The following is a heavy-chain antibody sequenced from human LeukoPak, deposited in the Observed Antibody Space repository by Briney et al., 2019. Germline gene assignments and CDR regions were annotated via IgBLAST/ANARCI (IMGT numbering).Heavy chain of an antibody. CDR2: INWNGGST. Sequence: GGSLRLSCAASGFTFDDYGMSWVRQAPGKGLEWVSGINWNGGSTGYADSVKGRFTISRDNAKNSLYLQMNSLRAEDTAVYYCARGRRGYSYGYEFDYWGQGTLVTVSS. J-gene: IGHJ4*02. V-gene: IGHV3-20*04. D-gene: IGHD5-18*01. CDR3: ARGRRGYSYGYEFDY. CDR1: GFTFDDYG.